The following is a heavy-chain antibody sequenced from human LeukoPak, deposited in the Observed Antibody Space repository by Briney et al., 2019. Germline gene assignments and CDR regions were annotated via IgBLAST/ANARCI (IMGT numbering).Heavy chain of an antibody. CDR3: VTEGDYYDDSIRDAFDI. Sequence: GASVKVSCKASGYTFTRYYMHWVRQAPGQGLEWMGLINPSGGSTSYAQKFQGRVTMTRDMSTSTVYMELSSLRSEDTAVYYCVTEGDYYDDSIRDAFDIWGQGTLVTVSS. CDR1: GYTFTRYY. CDR2: INPSGGST. V-gene: IGHV1-46*01. J-gene: IGHJ3*02. D-gene: IGHD3-22*01.